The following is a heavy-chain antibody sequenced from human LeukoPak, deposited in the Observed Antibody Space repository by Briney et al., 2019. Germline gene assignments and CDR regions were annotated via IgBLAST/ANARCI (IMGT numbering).Heavy chain of an antibody. J-gene: IGHJ4*02. V-gene: IGHV4-61*02. CDR2: IYTSGST. CDR3: ARWNRELHFDY. Sequence: SETLSLTCTVSGGSISSGSYYWSWIRQPAGTGLEWIGRIYTSGSTNYNPSLKSRVTISVDTSKNQFSLKLSSVTAADTAVCYCARWNRELHFDYWGQGTLVTVSS. D-gene: IGHD4-23*01. CDR1: GGSISSGSYY.